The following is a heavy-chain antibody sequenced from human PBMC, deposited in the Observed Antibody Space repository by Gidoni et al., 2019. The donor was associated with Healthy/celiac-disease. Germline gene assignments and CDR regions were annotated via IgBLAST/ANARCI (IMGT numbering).Heavy chain of an antibody. CDR2: IYYSGSN. CDR3: ARLAGSSWYLGSYYGMDV. J-gene: IGHJ6*02. D-gene: IGHD6-13*01. V-gene: IGHV4-39*01. Sequence: QLQLQESGPGLVKPSETLSLTCTVSGGSISSRSYYWGWIRQPPGKGLEWIGSIYYSGSNYYNPSLKSRVTISVDTSKNQFSLKLSSVTAADTAVYYCARLAGSSWYLGSYYGMDVWGQGTTVTVSS. CDR1: GGSISSRSYY.